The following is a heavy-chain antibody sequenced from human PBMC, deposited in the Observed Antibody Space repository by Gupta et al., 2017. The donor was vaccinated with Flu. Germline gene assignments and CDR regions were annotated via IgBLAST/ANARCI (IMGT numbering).Heavy chain of an antibody. Sequence: EVQLVESGGGLVQPGRSLRLSCITSGFNFGDYAMSWVRQAPGKGLEWVGFIRSNTFGGTTNYAASVRGRFTISRDDSRSIAYLQMNSLKTEDAAVYFCAREAYCGADCSIHLDHWGQGTLVTVSS. CDR3: AREAYCGADCSIHLDH. V-gene: IGHV3-49*04. CDR2: IRSNTFGGTT. J-gene: IGHJ4*02. D-gene: IGHD2-21*02. CDR1: GFNFGDYA.